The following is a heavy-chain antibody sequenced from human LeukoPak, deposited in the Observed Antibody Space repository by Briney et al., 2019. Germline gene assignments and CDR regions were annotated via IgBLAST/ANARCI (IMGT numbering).Heavy chain of an antibody. D-gene: IGHD3-9*01. V-gene: IGHV3-30*18. J-gene: IGHJ4*02. CDR3: AKDNGDILTGYGEYYFDY. Sequence: PGRSLRLSCAASGFTFGSYGMHWVRQAPGKGLEWVAVISYDGSNKYYADSVKGRFTISRDNSKNTLYLQMNSLRAEDTAVYYCAKDNGDILTGYGEYYFDYWGQGTLVTVSS. CDR1: GFTFGSYG. CDR2: ISYDGSNK.